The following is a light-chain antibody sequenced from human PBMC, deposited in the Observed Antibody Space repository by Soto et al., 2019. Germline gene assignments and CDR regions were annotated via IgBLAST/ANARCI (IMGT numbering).Light chain of an antibody. CDR1: QSISSY. Sequence: DIQMTQSPSSLSASVGDRVTITCRASQSISSYLNWYQQKPGKAPKLLLYAASSLQSGVPSRFSGSGAGTDLTITISSPQPEDFATYYCQQSYSTPRLTFGGGTKVEIK. J-gene: IGKJ4*01. V-gene: IGKV1-39*01. CDR2: AAS. CDR3: QQSYSTPRLT.